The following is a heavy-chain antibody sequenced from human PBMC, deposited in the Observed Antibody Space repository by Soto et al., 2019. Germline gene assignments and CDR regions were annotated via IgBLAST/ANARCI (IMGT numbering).Heavy chain of an antibody. V-gene: IGHV4-59*01. CDR3: ARGLTRIMIFGVVPNWFDP. CDR2: IYYSGST. D-gene: IGHD3-3*01. J-gene: IGHJ5*02. Sequence: SETLSLTCTVSGGSISSYYWSCIRQPPGKGLEWIGYIYYSGSTNYNPSLKSRVTISVDTSKNQFSLKLSSVTAADTAVYYCARGLTRIMIFGVVPNWFDPWGQGTLVTVSS. CDR1: GGSISSYY.